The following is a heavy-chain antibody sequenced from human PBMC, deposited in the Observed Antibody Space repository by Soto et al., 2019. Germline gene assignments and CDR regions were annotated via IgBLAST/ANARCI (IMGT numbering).Heavy chain of an antibody. CDR1: GFTFSSYA. Sequence: QVQLVESGGGVVQPGRSLRLSCAASGFTFSSYAMHWVRQAPGKGLEWVALISYDGSNKYYADSVKGRFTIARDNSKNTLYLQMNSLRPEYTAVDFCGRDSWEVVYYYYGLDVWGQGTTVTVSS. CDR3: GRDSWEVVYYYYGLDV. CDR2: ISYDGSNK. D-gene: IGHD1-26*01. J-gene: IGHJ6*02. V-gene: IGHV3-30-3*01.